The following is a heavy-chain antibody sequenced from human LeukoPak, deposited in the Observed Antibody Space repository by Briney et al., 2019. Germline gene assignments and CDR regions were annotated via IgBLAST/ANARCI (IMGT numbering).Heavy chain of an antibody. CDR3: ARGHPPNLDV. CDR2: INHSGST. V-gene: IGHV4-34*01. Sequence: SETLSLTCAVYGGSFSGYYWSWIRQPPGKGLEWIGEINHSGSTNYNPSLKSRVTISVDTSKNQFSLKLSSVTAADTAVYYCARGHPPNLDVWGQGTTVTVSS. CDR1: GGSFSGYY. J-gene: IGHJ6*02.